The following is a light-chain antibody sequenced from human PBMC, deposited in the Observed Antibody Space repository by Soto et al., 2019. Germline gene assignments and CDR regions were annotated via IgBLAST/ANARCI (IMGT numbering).Light chain of an antibody. V-gene: IGKV3-20*01. Sequence: EIVLTQSPGTLSLSPGERATLSCRASQSVSSNLAWYQQKPGQAPRLLIHGASTRATGIPARFSGSGSGTEFTLTITRLEPEDSAVYFCQQYTGPPTTFGQGTRLEIK. J-gene: IGKJ5*01. CDR3: QQYTGPPTT. CDR2: GAS. CDR1: QSVSSN.